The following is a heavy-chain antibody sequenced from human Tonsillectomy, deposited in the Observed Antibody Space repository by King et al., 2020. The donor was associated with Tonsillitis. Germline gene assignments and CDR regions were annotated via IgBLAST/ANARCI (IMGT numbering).Heavy chain of an antibody. CDR2: ISGSGGST. D-gene: IGHD3-22*01. Sequence: VQLVESGGGLVQPGGSLRLSCAASGFTFSSYGMTWVRQAPGKGLEWVSGISGSGGSTYYADSVKGRFTISRDSSKNTLYLQMNSLRAEDTAIYYCAKARHYFDTSGYDYWGQGTLVTVSS. V-gene: IGHV3-23*04. CDR1: GFTFSSYG. CDR3: AKARHYFDTSGYDY. J-gene: IGHJ4*02.